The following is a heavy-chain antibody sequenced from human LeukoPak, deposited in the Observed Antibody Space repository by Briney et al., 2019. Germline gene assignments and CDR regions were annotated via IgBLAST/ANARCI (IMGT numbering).Heavy chain of an antibody. CDR1: GGSISSYY. V-gene: IGHV4-59*01. J-gene: IGHJ6*03. D-gene: IGHD6-19*01. Sequence: SETLSLTCTVSGGSISSYYWSWIRQAPGKGLDWIGYIYYSGSTNYNPSLKSRVTISVDTSKNQFSLKLSSVTAADTAVYYCARGLVSNSGYYYYMDVWGKGTTVTISS. CDR3: ARGLVSNSGYYYYMDV. CDR2: IYYSGST.